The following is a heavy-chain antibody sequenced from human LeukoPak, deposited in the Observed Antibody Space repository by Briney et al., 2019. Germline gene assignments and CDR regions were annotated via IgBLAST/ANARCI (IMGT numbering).Heavy chain of an antibody. V-gene: IGHV4-59*01. CDR2: IYYSGST. CDR3: ARDKSSGWSFDY. Sequence: SETLSLTCTVSGGSISSYYWSWIRQPPGKGLEWIGYIYYSGSTNYNPSLKSRVTISVDTSKNQFSLKLSSVTAADTAVYYCARDKSSGWSFDYWGQGTLVTVSS. D-gene: IGHD6-19*01. J-gene: IGHJ4*02. CDR1: GGSISSYY.